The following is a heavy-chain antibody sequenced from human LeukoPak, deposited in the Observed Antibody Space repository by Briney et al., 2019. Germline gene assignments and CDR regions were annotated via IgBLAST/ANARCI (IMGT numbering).Heavy chain of an antibody. CDR1: GFTFSSYA. J-gene: IGHJ4*02. CDR3: AKDRSGGVAGNKVGFDY. V-gene: IGHV3-23*01. D-gene: IGHD3-16*01. CDR2: ISASGGST. Sequence: GGSLRLSCAASGFTFSSYAMSWVRQAPGKGLEWVSHISASGGSTYYADSVKGRLTISRDSSKQTLYLQMNSLRAEDTAVYFCAKDRSGGVAGNKVGFDYWGQGTLVTVSS.